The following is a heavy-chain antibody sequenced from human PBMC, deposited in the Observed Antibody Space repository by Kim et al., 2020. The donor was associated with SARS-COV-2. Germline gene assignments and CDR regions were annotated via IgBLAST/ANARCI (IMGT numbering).Heavy chain of an antibody. Sequence: SETLSLTCAVYGGSFSGYYWSWIRQPPGKGLEWIGEINHSGSTNYNPSLKSRVTISLDTSKNQFSLKLSSVTAADTAVYYCARVIYTSSWYLDYYYYGMDVWGQGTTVTVSS. V-gene: IGHV4-34*01. CDR3: ARVIYTSSWYLDYYYYGMDV. CDR2: INHSGST. J-gene: IGHJ6*02. CDR1: GGSFSGYY. D-gene: IGHD6-13*01.